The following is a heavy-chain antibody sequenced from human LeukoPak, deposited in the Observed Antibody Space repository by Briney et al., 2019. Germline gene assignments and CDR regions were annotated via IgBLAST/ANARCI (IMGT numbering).Heavy chain of an antibody. J-gene: IGHJ4*02. Sequence: SETLSLTCAVSGGSIGSFYWSWIRQFPGKGLEWIGFVYYSGSANYSPSLKSRVTISVDTAKNQFSLRLTSVTAADTAVYYCARAVAERAPFGYWGQGSLVTVSS. D-gene: IGHD6-19*01. CDR3: ARAVAERAPFGY. CDR2: VYYSGSA. CDR1: GGSIGSFY. V-gene: IGHV4-59*01.